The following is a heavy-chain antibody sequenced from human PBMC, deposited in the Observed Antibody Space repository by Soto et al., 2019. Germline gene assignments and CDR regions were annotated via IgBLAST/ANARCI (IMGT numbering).Heavy chain of an antibody. Sequence: QGQLVQSGAEVKKPGASVKVSCKASGYSLSTYDINWVRQAAGQGLEWMGWVNPKSGNTDYAQRFRGRVTMTSNTSISTAYMELSALTPEDTAVYYCARPYCDSTSCYTDWFDPWGQGTLVTVSS. D-gene: IGHD2-2*02. CDR3: ARPYCDSTSCYTDWFDP. J-gene: IGHJ5*02. V-gene: IGHV1-8*01. CDR2: VNPKSGNT. CDR1: GYSLSTYD.